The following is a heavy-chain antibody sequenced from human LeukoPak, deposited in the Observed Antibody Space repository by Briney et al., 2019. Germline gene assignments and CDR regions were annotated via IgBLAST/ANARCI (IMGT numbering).Heavy chain of an antibody. V-gene: IGHV1-8*01. Sequence: ASVTVSCKASGYTFTSYDINWVRQATGQGLEWMGWMNPNSGNTGYAQKFQGRVTMTRNTSISTAYMELSSLRSEDTAVYYCARATYDSTGVDYWGQGTLVTVSS. D-gene: IGHD3-22*01. CDR3: ARATYDSTGVDY. CDR1: GYTFTSYD. CDR2: MNPNSGNT. J-gene: IGHJ4*02.